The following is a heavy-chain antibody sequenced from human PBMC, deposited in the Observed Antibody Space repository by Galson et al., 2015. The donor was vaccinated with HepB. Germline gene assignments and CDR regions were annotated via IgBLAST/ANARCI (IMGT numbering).Heavy chain of an antibody. V-gene: IGHV3-23*01. D-gene: IGHD3-3*01. CDR3: AKTSGGFGVVMAY. Sequence: SLRLSCAASGFTFSSYAMSWVRQAPGKGLEWVSAISGSGGSTYYADSVKGRFTISRDNSKNTLYLQMNSLRAEDTAVYYCAKTSGGFGVVMAYWGQGTLVTVSS. J-gene: IGHJ4*02. CDR1: GFTFSSYA. CDR2: ISGSGGST.